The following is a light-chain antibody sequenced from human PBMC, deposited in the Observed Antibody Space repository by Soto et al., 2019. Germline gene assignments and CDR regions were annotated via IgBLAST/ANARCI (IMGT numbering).Light chain of an antibody. J-gene: IGKJ1*01. CDR1: QGISTY. V-gene: IGKV1-39*01. CDR3: QQSYGTTWT. Sequence: DIQMTQSPSSLSESAGDRVTITCRASQGISTYLNWYQQKPGKAPKLLIYAASSLQSGVPSRFSGSGSETDFTLTISSLQPEDFATYSCQQSYGTTWTFGQGTKVDI. CDR2: AAS.